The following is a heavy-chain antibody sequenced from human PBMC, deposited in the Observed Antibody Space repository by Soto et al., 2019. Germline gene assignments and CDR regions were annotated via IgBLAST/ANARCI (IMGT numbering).Heavy chain of an antibody. CDR1: GGIFISFT. D-gene: IGHD2-8*02. J-gene: IGHJ4*02. V-gene: IGHV1-69*01. Sequence: QEQLVQSGAEVKKPVSSVKVSCKASGGIFISFTINWLRQAPGQGLEWMEGIIPVFVTPNYAQKFQGRVTITADESTSTAYMELSSLRSEDTAVYYCARDLHNDTGGYLHDYWGQGTLVTVSS. CDR2: IIPVFVTP. CDR3: ARDLHNDTGGYLHDY.